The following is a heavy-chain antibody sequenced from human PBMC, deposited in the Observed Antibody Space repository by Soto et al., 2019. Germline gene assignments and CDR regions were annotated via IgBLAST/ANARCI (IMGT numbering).Heavy chain of an antibody. J-gene: IGHJ6*03. CDR3: ARGPRYQLLNAYYYYYMDV. V-gene: IGHV4-34*01. CDR1: GGSFSGYY. CDR2: INHSGST. D-gene: IGHD2-2*01. Sequence: QVQLQQWGAGLLKPSETLSLTCAVYGGSFSGYYWSWIRQPPGKGLEWIGEINHSGSTNYNPSLKSRVTISVDTSKHQFSLKLSSVTAADTAVYYCARGPRYQLLNAYYYYYMDVWGKGTTVTVSS.